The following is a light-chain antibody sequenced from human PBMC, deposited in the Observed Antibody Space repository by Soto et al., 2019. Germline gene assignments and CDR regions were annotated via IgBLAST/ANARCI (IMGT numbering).Light chain of an antibody. Sequence: EIVLTQSPATLSLSPGERATLSCGASQSVSSSYLAWYQQKPGLAPRLLIYDASSRATGIPDRFSGSGSGTDFTLTISRLEPEEVAVYYCQQYGSSLITFGQGTRLEIK. CDR1: QSVSSSY. V-gene: IGKV3D-20*01. CDR2: DAS. J-gene: IGKJ5*01. CDR3: QQYGSSLIT.